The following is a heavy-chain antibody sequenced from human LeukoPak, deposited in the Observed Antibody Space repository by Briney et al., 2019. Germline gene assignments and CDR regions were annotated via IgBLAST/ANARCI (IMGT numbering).Heavy chain of an antibody. V-gene: IGHV3-48*01. J-gene: IGHJ5*02. CDR1: GFTFSSYS. D-gene: IGHD2/OR15-2a*01. CDR2: ITSSSNI. Sequence: PGGSLRLSCAASGFTFSSYSMAWVRQAPGKGLEWLSYITSSSNINYADSVKGRFTISRDNSKNTLYLQMNSLRAADTAVHFCARGALSYSFDPWGQGTLVIVSS. CDR3: ARGALSYSFDP.